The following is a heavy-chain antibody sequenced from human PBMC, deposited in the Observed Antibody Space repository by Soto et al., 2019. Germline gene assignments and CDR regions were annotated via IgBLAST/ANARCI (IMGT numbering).Heavy chain of an antibody. V-gene: IGHV3-21*01. CDR2: ISSSSSYI. Sequence: PGGSLRLSCAASGFTFSSYSMNWVRQAPGKGLEWVSSISSSSSYIYYADSVKGRFTISRDNAKNSLYLQMNSLRAEDTAVYYCARDLHPLRFLEWLPAVSSSGYWGQGTQVTVSS. CDR3: ARDLHPLRFLEWLPAVSSSGY. J-gene: IGHJ4*02. CDR1: GFTFSSYS. D-gene: IGHD3-3*01.